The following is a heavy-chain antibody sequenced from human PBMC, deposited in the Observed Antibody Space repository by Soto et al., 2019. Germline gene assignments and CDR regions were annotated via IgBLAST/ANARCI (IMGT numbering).Heavy chain of an antibody. D-gene: IGHD5-12*01. V-gene: IGHV1-3*01. CDR2: INAGNGNT. CDR3: ASSFVGDGYTQGSTNYYYYGMDV. CDR1: GYTFTSYA. J-gene: IGHJ6*02. Sequence: QVQLVQSGAEVKKPGASVKVSCKASGYTFTSYAMHWVRQAPGQRLEWMGWINAGNGNTKYSQKFQGRVTITRDTSASTAYMELSSLRSEDTAVYYCASSFVGDGYTQGSTNYYYYGMDVWGQGTTVTVSS.